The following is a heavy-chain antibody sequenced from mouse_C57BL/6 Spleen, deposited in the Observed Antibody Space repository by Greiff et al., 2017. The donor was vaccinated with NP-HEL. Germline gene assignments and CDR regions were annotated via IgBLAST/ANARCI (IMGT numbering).Heavy chain of an antibody. CDR2: IYPGDGDT. Sequence: QVQLQQSGPELVKPGASVKISCKASGYAFSSSWMNWVKQRPGKGLEWIGRIYPGDGDTNYNGKFKGKATLTADKSSSTAYMQLSSLTSEDSAVYFCARNSYFDYWGQGTTLTVSS. V-gene: IGHV1-82*01. J-gene: IGHJ2*01. CDR1: GYAFSSSW. CDR3: ARNSYFDY.